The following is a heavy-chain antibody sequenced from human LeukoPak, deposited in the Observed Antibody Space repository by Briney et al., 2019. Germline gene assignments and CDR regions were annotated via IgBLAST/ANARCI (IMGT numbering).Heavy chain of an antibody. D-gene: IGHD1-20*01. Sequence: SETMSLTCTVSGGSISSSSYYWGWIRQPPGKGLEWIGSIYYSGSTYYNPSLKSRVTISVDTSKNQFSLKLSSVTAADTAVYYCARHTYNWEWVYWGQGTLVTVSS. CDR3: ARHTYNWEWVY. V-gene: IGHV4-39*01. J-gene: IGHJ4*02. CDR1: GGSISSSSYY. CDR2: IYYSGST.